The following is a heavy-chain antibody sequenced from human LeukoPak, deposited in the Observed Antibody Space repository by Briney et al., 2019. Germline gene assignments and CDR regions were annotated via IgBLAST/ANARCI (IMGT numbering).Heavy chain of an antibody. V-gene: IGHV5-51*01. Sequence: GESLKISCKGSGYSFTTYWIGWVRQMPGKGLEWMGIIYPGDSDTRYSPSFRGQVTISADKSISTAYLQWSSLKASDTAMYYCARVDIAARLFYFDYWGQGTLVTVSS. D-gene: IGHD6-6*01. CDR3: ARVDIAARLFYFDY. CDR2: IYPGDSDT. J-gene: IGHJ4*02. CDR1: GYSFTTYW.